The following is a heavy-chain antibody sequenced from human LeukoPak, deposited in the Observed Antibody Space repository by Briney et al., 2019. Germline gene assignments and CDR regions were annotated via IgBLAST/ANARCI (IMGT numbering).Heavy chain of an antibody. V-gene: IGHV4-30-2*01. Sequence: SETLSLTCTVSGGSISSGGYYWSWIRQPPGKGLEWIGYIYHSGSTYYNPSLKSRVTISVDRSKNQFSLKLSSVTAADTAVYYCARDPLRYCGGDCYKKGDAFDIWGQGTMVTVSS. CDR3: ARDPLRYCGGDCYKKGDAFDI. D-gene: IGHD2-21*02. CDR1: GGSISSGGYY. CDR2: IYHSGST. J-gene: IGHJ3*02.